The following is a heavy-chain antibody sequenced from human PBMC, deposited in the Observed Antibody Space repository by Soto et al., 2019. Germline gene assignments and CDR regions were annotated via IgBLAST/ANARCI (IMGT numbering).Heavy chain of an antibody. Sequence: SETLSLTCTVSGGSISSGGYYWSWIRQHPGKGLEWIGYIYYSGSTYYNPSLKSRVTISVDTSKNQFSLKLSSVTAADTAVYYCARDRSGYCSGGSRYGWFDPWGQGTLVTVSS. V-gene: IGHV4-31*03. J-gene: IGHJ5*02. CDR1: GGSISSGGYY. CDR3: ARDRSGYCSGGSRYGWFDP. D-gene: IGHD2-15*01. CDR2: IYYSGST.